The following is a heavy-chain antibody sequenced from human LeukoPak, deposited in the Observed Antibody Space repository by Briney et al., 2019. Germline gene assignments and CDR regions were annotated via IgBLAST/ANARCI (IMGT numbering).Heavy chain of an antibody. J-gene: IGHJ4*02. Sequence: ASVKVSCKASGYTFTSYGFSWVRQAPGQGLEWMGWISPYNGNTNYAQKLQGRVTMTTDTSTSTAYMELRSLRSDDTAVYYCARGSGSGYHAPIDYWGQGTLVIVSS. CDR3: ARGSGSGYHAPIDY. V-gene: IGHV1-18*01. CDR2: ISPYNGNT. D-gene: IGHD3-3*01. CDR1: GYTFTSYG.